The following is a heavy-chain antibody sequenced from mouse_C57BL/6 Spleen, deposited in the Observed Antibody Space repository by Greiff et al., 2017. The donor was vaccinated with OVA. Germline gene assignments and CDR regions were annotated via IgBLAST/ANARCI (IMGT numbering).Heavy chain of an antibody. CDR3: TRNGRGY. CDR2: IDPETGGT. D-gene: IGHD1-1*01. J-gene: IGHJ2*01. V-gene: IGHV1-15*01. Sequence: QVQLQQSGAELVRPGASVTLSCKASGYTFTDYEMHWVKQTPVHGLEWIGAIDPETGGTAYNQKFKGKAILTADKSSSTAYMGLRSLTSEDSAVYYCTRNGRGYWGQGTTLTVSS. CDR1: GYTFTDYE.